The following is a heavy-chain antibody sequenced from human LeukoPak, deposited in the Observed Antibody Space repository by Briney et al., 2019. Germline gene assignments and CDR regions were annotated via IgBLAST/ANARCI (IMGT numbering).Heavy chain of an antibody. J-gene: IGHJ4*02. CDR1: GFTFSTYA. D-gene: IGHD4-11*01. CDR2: IWSDGTEK. V-gene: IGHV3-33*06. CDR3: AKDAQRGFDYSNSLEY. Sequence: PGRSLRLSCAASGFTFSTYAMHWVRQAPGKGLEWVAVIWSDGTEKYYGDAVKGRFTISRDNSRNTLYLQMNNLRDDDTAVYYCAKDAQRGFDYSNSLEYWGQGALVIVSS.